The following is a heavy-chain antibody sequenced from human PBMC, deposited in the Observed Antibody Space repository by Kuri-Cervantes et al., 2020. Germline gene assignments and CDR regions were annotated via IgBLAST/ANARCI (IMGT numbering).Heavy chain of an antibody. D-gene: IGHD1-26*01. Sequence: GGSLRLSCAASGFTFSGNWMHWVRQAPGKGLEWISRINADGSDTAYADSVRGRFSISRDNAKHSLYLQMNSLRAEDTALYYCAKGKGWELLQGNFQHWGQGTLVTVSS. CDR3: AKGKGWELLQGNFQH. V-gene: IGHV3-74*01. J-gene: IGHJ1*01. CDR2: INADGSDT. CDR1: GFTFSGNW.